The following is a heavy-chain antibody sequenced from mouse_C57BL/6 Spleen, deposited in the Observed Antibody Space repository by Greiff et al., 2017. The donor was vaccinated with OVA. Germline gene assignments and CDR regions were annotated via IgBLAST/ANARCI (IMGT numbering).Heavy chain of an antibody. CDR3: VRGPYDGYYHSPVFAY. D-gene: IGHD2-3*01. CDR1: GFSFNTYA. V-gene: IGHV10-1*01. J-gene: IGHJ3*01. Sequence: EVKLVESGGGLVQPKGSLKLSCAASGFSFNTYAMNWVRQAPGKGLEWVARIRSKSNNYATYYADSVKDRFTISRDDSESMLYLQMNNLKTEDTAMYYGVRGPYDGYYHSPVFAYWGQGTLVTVSA. CDR2: IRSKSNNYAT.